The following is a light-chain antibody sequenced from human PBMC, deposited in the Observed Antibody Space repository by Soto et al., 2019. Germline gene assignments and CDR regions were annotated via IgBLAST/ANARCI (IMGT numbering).Light chain of an antibody. V-gene: IGLV2-8*01. CDR3: SSYAGSNNWV. CDR1: SSDVGDYNY. Sequence: SALTQPPSASGSPGQSVTISCTGTSSDVGDYNYVSWYQQRPGKAPKFIIYEVNHRPSGVPDRFSGSKSGNTASLTVSGLQAEDEADYYCSSYAGSNNWVFGGGTQLTVL. CDR2: EVN. J-gene: IGLJ3*02.